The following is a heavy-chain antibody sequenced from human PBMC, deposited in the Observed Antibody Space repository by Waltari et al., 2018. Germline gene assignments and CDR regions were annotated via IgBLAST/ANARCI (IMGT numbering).Heavy chain of an antibody. Sequence: QVQLVESGGGVVQPGKSLKLSCAASGFTFSSFGIHWVRQTPGKGLEWVALIWYDGSKTFYSDSVKGRFIISRDNSQNTLYLQLNRLRDEDTGIYYCARGYDFWSGYFNYFDHWGPGTRVTVSS. J-gene: IGHJ4*02. D-gene: IGHD3-3*01. V-gene: IGHV3-33*01. CDR3: ARGYDFWSGYFNYFDH. CDR2: IWYDGSKT. CDR1: GFTFSSFG.